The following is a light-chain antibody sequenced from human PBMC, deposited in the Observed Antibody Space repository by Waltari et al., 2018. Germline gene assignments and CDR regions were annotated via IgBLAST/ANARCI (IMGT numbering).Light chain of an antibody. V-gene: IGKV4-1*01. CDR1: RSVLSISNNRNY. CDR3: QQHYSNPV. J-gene: IGKJ5*01. CDR2: WAS. Sequence: DIEMTQSPESLAVSLGERITINCKSGRSVLSISNNRNYLAWDQHKPGQPPKLLLYWASTRTSGVPGRFIGSGSGTDFTLTITSLQAEDVAVYYCQQHYSNPVFGQGTRLELK.